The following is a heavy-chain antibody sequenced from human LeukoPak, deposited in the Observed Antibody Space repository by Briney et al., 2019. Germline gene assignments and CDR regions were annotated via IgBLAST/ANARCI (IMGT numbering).Heavy chain of an antibody. CDR1: GYTFTGYY. Sequence: PWASVKVSCKASGYTFTGYYMHWVRQAPGQGLEWMGWINPNSGGTNYAQKFQGRVTMTRDTSISTAYMELSRLRSDDTAVYYCARTNGYSSSWYGGYWGQGTLVTVSS. CDR3: ARTNGYSSSWYGGY. CDR2: INPNSGGT. D-gene: IGHD6-13*01. J-gene: IGHJ4*02. V-gene: IGHV1-2*02.